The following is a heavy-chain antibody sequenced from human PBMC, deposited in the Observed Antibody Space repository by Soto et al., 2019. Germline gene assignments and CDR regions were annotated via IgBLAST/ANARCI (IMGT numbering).Heavy chain of an antibody. CDR1: GGSISSGGTGSY. J-gene: IGHJ4*02. CDR3: ASGHDAYKVRY. CDR2: IYYTGNT. Sequence: QVQLQESGPGLVKPSQTLSLTCTVSGGSISSGGTGSYWTWIRQLPGKGLEWIGYIYYTGNTYYKPSLKSRPTRSIDTSENQFSLKLTSVTAADTAVYFCASGHDAYKVRYWGQGTRVTVSS. V-gene: IGHV4-31*03. D-gene: IGHD1-1*01.